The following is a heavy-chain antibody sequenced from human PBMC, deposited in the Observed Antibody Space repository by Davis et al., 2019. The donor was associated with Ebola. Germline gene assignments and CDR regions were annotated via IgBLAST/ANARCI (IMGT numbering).Heavy chain of an antibody. CDR2: ISVNNGNT. CDR3: ARGVTMIVVSNWFDP. V-gene: IGHV1-18*01. CDR1: GYIFTNHG. D-gene: IGHD3-22*01. Sequence: ASVKVSCKASGYIFTNHGITWVRQAPGQGLEWMGWISVNNGNTNYARKFLGRVTMTTDTSTSTAYMELRSLRSDDTAVYYCARGVTMIVVSNWFDPWGQGTLVTVSS. J-gene: IGHJ5*02.